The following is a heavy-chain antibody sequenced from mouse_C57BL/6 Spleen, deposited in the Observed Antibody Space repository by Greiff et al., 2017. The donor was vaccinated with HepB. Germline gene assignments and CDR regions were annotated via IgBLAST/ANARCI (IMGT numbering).Heavy chain of an antibody. D-gene: IGHD1-1*01. CDR2: IDPNSGGT. Sequence: QVQLKQPGAELVKPGASVKLSCKASGYTFTSYWMHWVKQRPGRGLERIGRIDPNSGGTKYNEKFKSKATLTVDKTSSTAYMQLSSLTSEDSAVYSGANYYDGTSDYYAIDYWGQGTSVTVS. J-gene: IGHJ4*01. CDR1: GYTFTSYW. V-gene: IGHV1-72*01. CDR3: ANYYDGTSDYYAIDY.